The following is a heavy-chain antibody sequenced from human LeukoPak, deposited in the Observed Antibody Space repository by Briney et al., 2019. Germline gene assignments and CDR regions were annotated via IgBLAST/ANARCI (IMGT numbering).Heavy chain of an antibody. Sequence: ASVKVSCKTSGYTFTSLYIHWVRQAPGQGLEWMGRIDPNRGDRKFAQRFPDRVTFTTDASISTAYMELSSLGSDDTAVYYCARDNYDKRFDYWGQGTLVTVSP. V-gene: IGHV1-2*06. CDR2: IDPNRGDR. J-gene: IGHJ4*02. CDR3: ARDNYDKRFDY. CDR1: GYTFTSLY. D-gene: IGHD3-22*01.